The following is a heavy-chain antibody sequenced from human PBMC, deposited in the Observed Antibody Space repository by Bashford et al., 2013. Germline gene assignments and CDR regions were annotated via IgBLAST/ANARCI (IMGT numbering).Heavy chain of an antibody. CDR2: IYYSGST. CDR1: GGSISSGGYY. V-gene: IGHV4-31*03. J-gene: IGHJ4*02. CDR3: AAEGSSGYSPRYYFDY. Sequence: SETLSLTCTVSGGSISSGGYYWSWIRQHPGKGLEWIGYIYYSGSTYYNPSLKSRVTISVDTSKNQFSLKLSSVTAADTAVYYCAAEGSSGYSPRYYFDYWGQGTLVTVSS. D-gene: IGHD3-22*01.